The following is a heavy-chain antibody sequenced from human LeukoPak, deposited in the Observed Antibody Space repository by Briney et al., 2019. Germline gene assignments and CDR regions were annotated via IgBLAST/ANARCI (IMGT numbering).Heavy chain of an antibody. J-gene: IGHJ4*02. CDR2: IYHSGST. Sequence: PSQTLSLTCTVSGGSISSGGYYWSWIRQPPGKGLEWIGYIYHSGSTYYNPSLKSRVTISVDRSKNQFSLKLSSVTAVDTAVYYCARGVIRGSPREDYFDCWGQGTLVTVSS. CDR1: GGSISSGGYY. V-gene: IGHV4-30-2*01. D-gene: IGHD1-26*01. CDR3: ARGVIRGSPREDYFDC.